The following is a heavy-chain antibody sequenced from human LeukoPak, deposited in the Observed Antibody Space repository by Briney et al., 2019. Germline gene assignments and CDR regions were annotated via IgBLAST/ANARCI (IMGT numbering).Heavy chain of an antibody. D-gene: IGHD6-13*01. Sequence: SVKVSCKASGYTFTGYYMHWVRQAPGQGLEWMGRINPNSGDTNYAQTFQGRVTMTRDTSITTAYLEVSSLRSDDTAVYYCARGEYSSSWDHYYFDYWGQGTLVTVSS. CDR2: INPNSGDT. CDR3: ARGEYSSSWDHYYFDY. J-gene: IGHJ4*02. CDR1: GYTFTGYY. V-gene: IGHV1-2*06.